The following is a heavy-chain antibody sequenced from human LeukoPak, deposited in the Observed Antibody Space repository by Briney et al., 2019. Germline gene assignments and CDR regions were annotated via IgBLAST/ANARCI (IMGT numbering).Heavy chain of an antibody. D-gene: IGHD3-16*01. CDR3: ARGMLSRAGYHWYYYMDV. CDR2: IGSDGTDT. CDR1: GFTPGSYW. J-gene: IGHJ6*03. Sequence: GRSLRLSCAASGFTPGSYWMPRVRQAPGQGREWVSRIGSDGTDTPYTVSEKGRLTISRDNAKNTLYLQMNSLRGEDTAVYYCARGMLSRAGYHWYYYMDVWGKGAMVTVSS. V-gene: IGHV3-74*01.